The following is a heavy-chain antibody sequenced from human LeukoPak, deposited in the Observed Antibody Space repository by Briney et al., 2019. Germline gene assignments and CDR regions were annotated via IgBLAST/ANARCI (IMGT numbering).Heavy chain of an antibody. D-gene: IGHD6-13*01. CDR1: GDSISSGTYY. CDR3: ARHSSRDAFDI. Sequence: SETLSLTCTVSGDSISSGTYYWGWIRQPPGKGLEWIGTIYYSGSTYYSPSLKSRVTISVDTSKNQFSLKLNSVTAADTALYYCARHSSRDAFDIWGQGTMVTVSS. V-gene: IGHV4-39*07. J-gene: IGHJ3*02. CDR2: IYYSGST.